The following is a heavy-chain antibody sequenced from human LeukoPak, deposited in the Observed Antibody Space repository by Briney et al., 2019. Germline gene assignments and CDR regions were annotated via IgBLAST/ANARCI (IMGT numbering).Heavy chain of an antibody. CDR1: GGSISSSSYY. CDR3: AREDWHGDYPDDY. Sequence: SSETLSLTCTVSGGSISSSSYYWGWIRQPPGKGLEWIGSIYYSGSTYYNPSLKSRVTISVDTSKNQFSLKLSSVTAADTAVYYCAREDWHGDYPDDYWGQGTLVTVSS. J-gene: IGHJ4*02. D-gene: IGHD4-17*01. V-gene: IGHV4-39*07. CDR2: IYYSGST.